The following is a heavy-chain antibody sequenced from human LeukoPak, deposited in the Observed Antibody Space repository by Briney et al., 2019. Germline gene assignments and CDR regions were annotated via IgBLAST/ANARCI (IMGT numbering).Heavy chain of an antibody. CDR1: GGSISSSSYY. Sequence: SETLSLTCTVSGGSISSSSYYWGWIRQPPGKGLEWIGSIYYSGSTYYNPSLKSRVTISVDTSKNQFSLKLSSVTAADTAVYYCARMREYYYYMDVWGKGTTVTVSS. J-gene: IGHJ6*03. CDR2: IYYSGST. CDR3: ARMREYYYYMDV. V-gene: IGHV4-39*07.